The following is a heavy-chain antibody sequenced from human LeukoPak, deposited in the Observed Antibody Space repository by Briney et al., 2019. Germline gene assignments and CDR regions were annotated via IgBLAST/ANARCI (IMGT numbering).Heavy chain of an antibody. CDR3: ARGTSSGWPDYLDY. CDR1: GFSLDSHW. CDR2: INADGQSV. D-gene: IGHD6-19*01. J-gene: IGHJ4*02. V-gene: IGHV3-74*01. Sequence: GGSLRLSCTASGFSLDSHWMHWVRQVPGKGLVWLSRINADGQSVGYADSVRGRFTISRDNARNTVYLQTNSLGPEDTAVYYCARGTSSGWPDYLDYWGQGTLVSVSS.